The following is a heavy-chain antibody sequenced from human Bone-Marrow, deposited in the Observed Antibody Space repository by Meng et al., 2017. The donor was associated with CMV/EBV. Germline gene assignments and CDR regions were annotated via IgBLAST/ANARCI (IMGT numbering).Heavy chain of an antibody. CDR1: GIVFNNYG. Sequence: GGSLRLSCAASGIVFNNYGIHWLRQAPGKGLEWVANIKQDGSEKYYVDSVKGRFTISRDNAKNSLYLQMNSLRAEDTAVYYCARWRGSTSLDYWGQGPLVTVSS. D-gene: IGHD2-2*01. J-gene: IGHJ4*02. V-gene: IGHV3-7*01. CDR3: ARWRGSTSLDY. CDR2: IKQDGSEK.